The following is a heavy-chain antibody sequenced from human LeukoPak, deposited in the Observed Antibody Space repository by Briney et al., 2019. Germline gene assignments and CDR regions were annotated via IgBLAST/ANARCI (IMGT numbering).Heavy chain of an antibody. D-gene: IGHD5-18*01. J-gene: IGHJ4*02. CDR2: IWYDGSNK. V-gene: IGHV3-30*02. Sequence: PGGSLRLSCVASGFTFSSYGMHWVRQAPGKGLEWVAVIWYDGSNKYYADSVKGRFTISRDNSKNTLYLQMNSLRAEDTAVYYCAKDHLDTAMVLHYWGQGTLVTASS. CDR1: GFTFSSYG. CDR3: AKDHLDTAMVLHY.